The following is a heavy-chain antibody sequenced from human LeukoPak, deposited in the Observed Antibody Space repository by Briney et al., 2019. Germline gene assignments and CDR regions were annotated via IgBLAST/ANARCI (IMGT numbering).Heavy chain of an antibody. J-gene: IGHJ5*02. CDR3: ARVTVVTISGVFDN. CDR2: ISGSGGTT. Sequence: GGSLRLSCAASGFTFSSYAMSWVRQAPGGKELEWVSGISGSGGTTYHAGSAKGRFTISRDNSKNTLYLQMNSLRADDTAVYYCARVTVVTISGVFDNWGQGTLVTVSS. D-gene: IGHD4-23*01. CDR1: GFTFSSYA. V-gene: IGHV3-23*01.